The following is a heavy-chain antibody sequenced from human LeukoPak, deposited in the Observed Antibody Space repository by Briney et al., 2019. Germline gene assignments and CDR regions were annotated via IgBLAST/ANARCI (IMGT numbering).Heavy chain of an antibody. Sequence: SVKVSFKASGGPFRSYAIRLVRQAPGQGLALVGRIIPILGIANYAQKFQGRVTITADKSTSTAYMELSSLRSEDTAVYYCARGRRIAVAGIFDYWGQGTLVTVSS. CDR2: IIPILGIA. V-gene: IGHV1-69*04. J-gene: IGHJ4*02. D-gene: IGHD6-19*01. CDR3: ARGRRIAVAGIFDY. CDR1: GGPFRSYA.